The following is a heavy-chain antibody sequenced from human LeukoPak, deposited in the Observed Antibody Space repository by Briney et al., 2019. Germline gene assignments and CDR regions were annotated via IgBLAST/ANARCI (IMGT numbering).Heavy chain of an antibody. Sequence: GGSLRLSCAASGFTFSSYVMSWVRQAPGKGLEWVSAISGNGGSTYYADSVKGRFTISRDNSKNTLYLQMNSLRAEDTAIYYCAKDDYSYYAMDVWGRGTTVTVSS. CDR2: ISGNGGST. V-gene: IGHV3-23*01. CDR3: AKDDYSYYAMDV. J-gene: IGHJ6*02. CDR1: GFTFSSYV.